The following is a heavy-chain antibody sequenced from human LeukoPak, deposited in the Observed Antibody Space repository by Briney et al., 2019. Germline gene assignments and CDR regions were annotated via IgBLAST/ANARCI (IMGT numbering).Heavy chain of an antibody. CDR2: ISSSSSNI. CDR3: AKDAIFGVVSDYYYMDV. V-gene: IGHV3-21*04. Sequence: PGGSLRLSCAASGFTFSGYSMNWVRQAPGKGLEWVSSISSSSSNIYYADSVKGRLTISRDNAKNSLYLQMNSLRAEDTAVYYCAKDAIFGVVSDYYYMDVWGKGTTVTVSS. D-gene: IGHD3-3*01. CDR1: GFTFSGYS. J-gene: IGHJ6*03.